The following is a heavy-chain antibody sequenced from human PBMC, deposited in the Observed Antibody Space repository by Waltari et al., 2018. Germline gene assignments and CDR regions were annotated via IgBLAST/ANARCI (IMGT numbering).Heavy chain of an antibody. CDR1: GFIFNNYG. CDR3: AKYGSGRFLDY. J-gene: IGHJ4*02. Sequence: EVQLLESGGGLVQPGGSLRLSCAASGFIFNNYGMSWVRQAPGKGLEWVSGVSGSGDKTYYGDSVKGRFTISRDNSKNTLDLQMNSLRAEDTAVYYCAKYGSGRFLDYWGQGILVTVSS. CDR2: VSGSGDKT. D-gene: IGHD3-10*01. V-gene: IGHV3-23*01.